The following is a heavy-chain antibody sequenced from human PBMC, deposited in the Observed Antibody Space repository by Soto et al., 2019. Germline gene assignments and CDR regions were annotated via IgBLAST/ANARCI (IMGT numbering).Heavy chain of an antibody. J-gene: IGHJ4*02. Sequence: NPSETLSLTCTVSGGSISNYYWSWIRQPPGKGLEWIGYIYYTGSTNYNPSLESRVTISVDTSKNQFSLKLSSVTAADTAVYYCARVPYDTHFDYWGQGTLVTVSS. D-gene: IGHD3-9*01. V-gene: IGHV4-59*01. CDR2: IYYTGST. CDR3: ARVPYDTHFDY. CDR1: GGSISNYY.